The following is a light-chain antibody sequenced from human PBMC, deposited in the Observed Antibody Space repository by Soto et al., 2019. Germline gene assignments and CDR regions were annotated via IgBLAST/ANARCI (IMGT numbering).Light chain of an antibody. V-gene: IGLV2-23*02. CDR1: SSNVGSYNL. J-gene: IGLJ1*01. CDR2: EVN. CDR3: CSYASSSPYV. Sequence: QSALAQPASVSGSPGQSITISCTETSSNVGSYNLVSWYQHHPGKAPKFMIYEVNKRPSGISNRFSGSKSGNTASLTISGLQAEDEADYYCCSYASSSPYVFGTGTKVTVL.